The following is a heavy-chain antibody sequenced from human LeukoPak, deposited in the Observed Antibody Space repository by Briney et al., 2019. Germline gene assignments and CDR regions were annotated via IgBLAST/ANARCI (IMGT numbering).Heavy chain of an antibody. CDR3: ARVQGELRQGDGFDI. Sequence: SDTLSLTCTASGGSINTFYWNWIRQPPGKGLEWIGYIHYSGSTFYKSSLKSRVTISKDTSNNQFSLKLRSVIAADTAVYYCARVQGELRQGDGFDIWGQGTMVTVSS. D-gene: IGHD1-26*01. V-gene: IGHV4-59*07. J-gene: IGHJ3*02. CDR1: GGSINTFY. CDR2: IHYSGST.